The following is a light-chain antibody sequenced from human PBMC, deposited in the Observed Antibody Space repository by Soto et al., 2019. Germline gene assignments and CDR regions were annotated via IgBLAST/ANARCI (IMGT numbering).Light chain of an antibody. J-gene: IGKJ1*01. CDR3: QQYNNWPPET. V-gene: IGKV3-15*01. CDR2: GAS. CDR1: QSVTSN. Sequence: VLTQSPGTLSLSPGEGATLSCRATQSVTSNFLAWYQQKPGQAPRLLIYGASTRATGIPARFSGSGSGTEFTLTISSLQSEDFAVYYCQQYNNWPPETFGQGTKVDIK.